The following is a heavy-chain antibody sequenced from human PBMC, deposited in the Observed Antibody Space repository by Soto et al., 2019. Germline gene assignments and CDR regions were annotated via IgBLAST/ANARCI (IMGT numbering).Heavy chain of an antibody. V-gene: IGHV4-34*01. CDR1: GESFSGYS. CDR2: VNHSGST. J-gene: IGHJ6*02. Sequence: SETLSLTCAVYGESFSGYSWSRIRQPPGKGLEWIGEVNHSGSTNYNPSLKSRVTISVDTSKNQFSLKLSSVTAADTAVYYCARGGYSYAGQPFGYYYGMDVWGQGTTVT. D-gene: IGHD5-18*01. CDR3: ARGGYSYAGQPFGYYYGMDV.